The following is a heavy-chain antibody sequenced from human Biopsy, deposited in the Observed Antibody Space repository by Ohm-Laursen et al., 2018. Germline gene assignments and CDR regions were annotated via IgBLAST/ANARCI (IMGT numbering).Heavy chain of an antibody. CDR3: ARVPLPGIGAAYQGRFLYGMDV. J-gene: IGHJ6*02. CDR1: GGSFNGYF. V-gene: IGHV4-34*01. CDR2: ISQSGST. Sequence: SETLSLTCAVYGGSFNGYFWSWIRQPPGKGLEWIGDISQSGSTNYSPSLKSRVTISVDTAKKQFSLRLRSVTAADTAVYYCARVPLPGIGAAYQGRFLYGMDVWGQGTTVSVSS. D-gene: IGHD6-13*01.